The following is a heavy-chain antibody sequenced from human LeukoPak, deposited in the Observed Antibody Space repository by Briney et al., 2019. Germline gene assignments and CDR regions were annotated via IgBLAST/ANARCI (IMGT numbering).Heavy chain of an antibody. CDR1: GGTFSSYA. Sequence: ASVKVSCKASGGTFSSYAISWVRQAPGQGLEWMGGIIPIFGTANYAQKFQGRVTITADESTSTAYMELSSLRSEDTAVYYCARGDCSSTSCYTRGDYWGQGTLVTVSS. J-gene: IGHJ4*02. CDR3: ARGDCSSTSCYTRGDY. CDR2: IIPIFGTA. V-gene: IGHV1-69*13. D-gene: IGHD2-2*02.